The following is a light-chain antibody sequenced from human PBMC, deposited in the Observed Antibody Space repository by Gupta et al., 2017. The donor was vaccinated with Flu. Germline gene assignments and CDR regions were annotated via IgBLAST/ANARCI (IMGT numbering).Light chain of an antibody. CDR2: DDS. Sequence: NELGRRRMHWYRKKAGHAPLLVVYDDSDRPSGIPERFSGSNSGNTATLTITRVEAGDEADYYCQVWENSIDHPGVFGTGTKVSVL. J-gene: IGLJ1*01. CDR3: QVWENSIDHPGV. V-gene: IGLV3-21*02. CDR1: ELGRRR.